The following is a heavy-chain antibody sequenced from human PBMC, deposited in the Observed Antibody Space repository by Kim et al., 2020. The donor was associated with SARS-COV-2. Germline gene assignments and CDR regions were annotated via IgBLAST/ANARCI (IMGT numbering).Heavy chain of an antibody. CDR3: VRDLGTYPHNWFDP. J-gene: IGHJ5*02. V-gene: IGHV3-33*01. D-gene: IGHD3-10*01. CDR1: GFTFSTFG. CDR2: IWHDGSNK. Sequence: GVSLRLSCVASGFTFSTFGMHWVRQAPGKGLEWVAIIWHDGSNKYHADSVRGRFTISRDDSKNTLYLQMNSLRVEDTAVYYCVRDLGTYPHNWFDPWGQGTLVTVSS.